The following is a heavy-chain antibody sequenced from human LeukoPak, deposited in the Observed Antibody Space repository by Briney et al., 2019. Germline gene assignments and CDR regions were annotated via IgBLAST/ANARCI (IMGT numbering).Heavy chain of an antibody. D-gene: IGHD6-13*01. V-gene: IGHV3-13*01. Sequence: GGSLRLSCAASGFTFSSYDMHWVRQATGKGLEWVSAIGTAGDTYYPGSVKGRFTISRDDTNKSLFLQMNSLRADDTAIHYCARENSGIAATDIIDYWGQGTQVTVSS. CDR1: GFTFSSYD. CDR3: ARENSGIAATDIIDY. CDR2: IGTAGDT. J-gene: IGHJ4*02.